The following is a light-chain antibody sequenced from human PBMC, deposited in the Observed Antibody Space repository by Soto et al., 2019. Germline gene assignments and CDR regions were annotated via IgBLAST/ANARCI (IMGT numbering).Light chain of an antibody. Sequence: EIVMRQSPATLSVSPGERATLSCRASQSVSSDLAWYQQKPGQAPRLLIYGASTRATGIPARFSGSGSGTEFTLTISSLQSEDSAVYYCQQYNSWLWTFGQGTKVDIK. CDR1: QSVSSD. V-gene: IGKV3-15*01. CDR2: GAS. J-gene: IGKJ1*01. CDR3: QQYNSWLWT.